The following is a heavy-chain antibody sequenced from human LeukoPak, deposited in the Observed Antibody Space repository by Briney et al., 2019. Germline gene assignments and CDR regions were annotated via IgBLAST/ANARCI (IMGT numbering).Heavy chain of an antibody. CDR2: INTNTGNP. J-gene: IGHJ4*02. V-gene: IGHV7-4-1*02. Sequence: ASVTVSCTASGFTFTKSVVQWVRQAPGQGLEWMGWINTNTGNPTYAQGFTGRFVFSLDTSVSTAYLQISSLKTEDTAVYYCARTEETVTGTFDYWGQGTLVTVSS. CDR1: GFTFTKSV. D-gene: IGHD6-19*01. CDR3: ARTEETVTGTFDY.